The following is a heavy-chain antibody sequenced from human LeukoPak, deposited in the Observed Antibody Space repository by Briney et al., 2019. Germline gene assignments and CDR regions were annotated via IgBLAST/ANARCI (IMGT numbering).Heavy chain of an antibody. D-gene: IGHD4-11*01. CDR3: ARDSPYSDYLIGGAFNI. CDR2: INTDGSST. CDR1: GFTFSSYW. J-gene: IGHJ3*02. Sequence: PGRSLRLSCAASGFTFSSYWMHWVRHPPGKGLVWVSRINTDGSSTTYADSVKGRFTISRDNTKNTLYLQMNSLGAEDTAVYYCARDSPYSDYLIGGAFNIWGQGTKVTVSS. V-gene: IGHV3-74*01.